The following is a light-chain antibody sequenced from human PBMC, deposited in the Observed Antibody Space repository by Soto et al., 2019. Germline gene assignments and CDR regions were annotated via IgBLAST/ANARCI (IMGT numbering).Light chain of an antibody. CDR1: SGHSSYI. CDR3: ETWDSNVRV. V-gene: IGLV4-60*02. Sequence: QPVLTQSSSASASLGSSVKLTCTLSSGHSSYIIAWHQQQPGKAPRYLMKLEGSGSYNKGSGVPDRFSGSSSGTDRYLTISNLHFEDEADYYCETWDSNVRVFGGGTKLTVL. J-gene: IGLJ2*01. CDR2: LEGSGSY.